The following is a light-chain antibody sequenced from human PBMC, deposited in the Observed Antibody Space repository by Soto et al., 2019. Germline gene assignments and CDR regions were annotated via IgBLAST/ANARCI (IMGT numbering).Light chain of an antibody. Sequence: EIVMTQSPATLSVSPGERATLSCRASQSVSSNLAWYQQKPGQAPRLLLYGASTRATGIPARFSGSGSGTEFTLTISSLQSEDVAVYYCQQYNNWPPPLTFGGGTKVEI. CDR1: QSVSSN. V-gene: IGKV3-15*01. J-gene: IGKJ4*01. CDR3: QQYNNWPPPLT. CDR2: GAS.